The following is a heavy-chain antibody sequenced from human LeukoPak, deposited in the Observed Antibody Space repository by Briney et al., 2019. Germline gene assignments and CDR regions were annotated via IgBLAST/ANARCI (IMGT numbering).Heavy chain of an antibody. Sequence: QPGGSLRLSCAASGFIFSSYGMHWVRQAPGKGLEWVAVISYDGSNKYYADSVKGRFTISRDNSKNTLYLQMNSLRAEDTAVYYCAKDGGRWLVRGGPNLRYWGQGTLVTVSS. D-gene: IGHD6-19*01. CDR1: GFIFSSYG. J-gene: IGHJ4*02. CDR3: AKDGGRWLVRGGPNLRY. CDR2: ISYDGSNK. V-gene: IGHV3-30*18.